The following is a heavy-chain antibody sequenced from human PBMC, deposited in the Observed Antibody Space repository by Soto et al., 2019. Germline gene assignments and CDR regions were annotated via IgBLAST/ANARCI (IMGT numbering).Heavy chain of an antibody. Sequence: SVKVSCKASGGTFSSYAISWVRQAPGQGLEWMGGIIPIFGTANYAQKFQGRVTITADESTSTAYMELSSLRSEDTAVYYCARSSLTYYYDSSGYPVRTFDIWGQGTMVTVSS. J-gene: IGHJ3*02. V-gene: IGHV1-69*13. CDR1: GGTFSSYA. CDR2: IIPIFGTA. D-gene: IGHD3-22*01. CDR3: ARSSLTYYYDSSGYPVRTFDI.